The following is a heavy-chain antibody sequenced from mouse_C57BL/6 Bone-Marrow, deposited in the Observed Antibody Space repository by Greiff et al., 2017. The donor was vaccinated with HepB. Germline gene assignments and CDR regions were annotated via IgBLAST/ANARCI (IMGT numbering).Heavy chain of an antibody. D-gene: IGHD2-14*01. Sequence: EVMLVESGGGLVQPGGSLKLSCAASGFTFSDYYMYWVRQTPEKRLEWVAYISNGGGSTYYPDTVKGRFTISRDNAKNTLYLQMSRLKSEDTAMYYCARHAVRVPFDYWGQGTTLTVSS. J-gene: IGHJ2*01. CDR1: GFTFSDYY. CDR2: ISNGGGST. CDR3: ARHAVRVPFDY. V-gene: IGHV5-12*01.